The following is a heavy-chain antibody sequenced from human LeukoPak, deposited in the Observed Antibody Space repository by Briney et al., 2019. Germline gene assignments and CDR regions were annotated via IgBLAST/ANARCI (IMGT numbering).Heavy chain of an antibody. CDR1: GYTFINYG. D-gene: IGHD2-15*01. CDR2: ISAYSGNA. J-gene: IGHJ4*02. CDR3: ARDPVPYCSGGSCYFDY. V-gene: IGHV1-18*01. Sequence: ASVKVSCKASGYTFINYGINWVRQAPGQGLEWMGWISAYSGNANCAQKLQGRVTMTTDTSTSTAYMELRSLRSDDTAVYYCARDPVPYCSGGSCYFDYWGQGTLVTVSS.